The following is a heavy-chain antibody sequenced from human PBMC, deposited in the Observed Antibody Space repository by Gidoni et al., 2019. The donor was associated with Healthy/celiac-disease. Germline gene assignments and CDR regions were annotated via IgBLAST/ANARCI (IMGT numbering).Heavy chain of an antibody. V-gene: IGHV3-23*01. D-gene: IGHD3-22*01. CDR3: AKSGWGYDSSGYPCYY. CDR1: GFPFSSYA. J-gene: IGHJ4*02. Sequence: EVQLLESGGGLVQPGGSLRLSCEASGFPFSSYAMSWVRQAPGKGLEWVSAISGSGGSTYYADSVKGRFTSSRDNSKNTLYLQRNSLRAEDTAVYYCAKSGWGYDSSGYPCYYWGQGTLVTVSS. CDR2: ISGSGGST.